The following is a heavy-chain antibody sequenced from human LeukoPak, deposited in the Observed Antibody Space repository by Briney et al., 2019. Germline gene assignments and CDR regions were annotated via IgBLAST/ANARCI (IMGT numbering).Heavy chain of an antibody. CDR3: ARSLYRYDY. Sequence: EGSLRLSCAASGFTFNTYAMHWVRQAPGKGLEWLAIISYDGNYKNYADSVRGRFIISRDNSRNTVYLQMNSLTTEDTAVYYCARSLYRYDYWGQGTLVAVSS. CDR1: GFTFNTYA. D-gene: IGHD2/OR15-2a*01. V-gene: IGHV3-30*04. CDR2: ISYDGNYK. J-gene: IGHJ4*02.